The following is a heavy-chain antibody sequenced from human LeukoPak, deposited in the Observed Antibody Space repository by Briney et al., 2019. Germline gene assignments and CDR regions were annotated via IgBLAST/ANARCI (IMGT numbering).Heavy chain of an antibody. V-gene: IGHV1-2*02. D-gene: IGHD3-22*01. CDR1: GYTFTGYY. CDR2: INPNSGGT. Sequence: ASVKVSCKASGYTFTGYYMHWVRQAPGQGLEWMGWINPNSGGTNYAQKFQGRVTMTRDTSTSTVYMELSSLRSEDTAVYYCARCYDSSGYYHPWGQGTLVTVSS. J-gene: IGHJ5*02. CDR3: ARCYDSSGYYHP.